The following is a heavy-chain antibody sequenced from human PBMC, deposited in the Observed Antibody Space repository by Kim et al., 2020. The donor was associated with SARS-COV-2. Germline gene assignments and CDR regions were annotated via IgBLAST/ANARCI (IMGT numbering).Heavy chain of an antibody. J-gene: IGHJ6*02. CDR1: GFTVSSNY. Sequence: GGSLRLSCAASGFTVSSNYMSWVRQAPGKGLEWVSVIYSGGSTYYADSVKGRFTISRDNSKNTLYLQMNSLRAEDTAVYYCARDMGWGDYVGYYYYYGMDVWGQGTTVTVSS. V-gene: IGHV3-66*02. D-gene: IGHD4-17*01. CDR2: IYSGGST. CDR3: ARDMGWGDYVGYYYYYGMDV.